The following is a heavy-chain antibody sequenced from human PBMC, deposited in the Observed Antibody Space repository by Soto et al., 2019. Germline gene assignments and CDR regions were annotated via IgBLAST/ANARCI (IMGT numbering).Heavy chain of an antibody. CDR3: ARGRGYQYYGMDV. J-gene: IGHJ6*02. CDR1: GYTFTGYY. Sequence: VQLVQSGAEVKKPGASVKVSCKASGYTFTGYYMHWVRLAPGKGLVWVSRINTDGISTTYADSVKGRFTISRDKAKNTLYLQMNSLRADDTAVYYCARGRGYQYYGMDVWGQGTTVTVSS. CDR2: INTDGIST. V-gene: IGHV3-74*02.